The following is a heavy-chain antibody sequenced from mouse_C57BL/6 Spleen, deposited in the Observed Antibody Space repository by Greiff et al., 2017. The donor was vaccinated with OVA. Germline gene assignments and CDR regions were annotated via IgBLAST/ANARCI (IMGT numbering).Heavy chain of an antibody. CDR2: INPNNGGT. Sequence: EVQLQESGPELVKPGASVKIPCKASGYTFTDYNMDWVKQSHGKSLEWIGDINPNNGGTIYNQKFKGKATLTVDKSSSTAYMELRSLTSEDTAVYYCARGVYYGSSYPLYAMDYWGQGTSVTVSS. CDR1: GYTFTDYN. CDR3: ARGVYYGSSYPLYAMDY. V-gene: IGHV1-18*01. D-gene: IGHD1-1*01. J-gene: IGHJ4*01.